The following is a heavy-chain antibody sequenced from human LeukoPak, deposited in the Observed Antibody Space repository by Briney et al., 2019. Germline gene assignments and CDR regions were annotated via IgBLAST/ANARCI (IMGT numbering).Heavy chain of an antibody. CDR2: INPNSGDT. CDR3: ARDYCSSTSCLFDY. J-gene: IGHJ4*02. CDR1: GYTFTGYH. D-gene: IGHD2-2*01. V-gene: IGHV1-2*06. Sequence: ASVKVSCKASGYTFTGYHMHWVRQAPGQGLEWMGRINPNSGDTNYAQKFQGRVAMTRDTSISTAFMELTRLRSNDTAVYYCARDYCSSTSCLFDYWGQGTLVTVSS.